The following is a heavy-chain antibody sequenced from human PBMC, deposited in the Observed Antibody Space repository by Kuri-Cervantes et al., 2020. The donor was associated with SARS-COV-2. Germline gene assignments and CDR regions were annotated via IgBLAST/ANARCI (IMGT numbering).Heavy chain of an antibody. Sequence: GGSLRLSCKASGYTFTGYDMHWVRQAPGQGLEWMGWINPNSGETNYAQNFQGWVTMTRDTSISTAYMELSRLRSDDTAVYYCARDLHPRRRYCSSTSCYGDYYYYGMDVWGQGTTVTVSS. CDR2: INPNSGET. J-gene: IGHJ6*02. V-gene: IGHV1-2*04. CDR1: GYTFTGYD. D-gene: IGHD2-2*01. CDR3: ARDLHPRRRYCSSTSCYGDYYYYGMDV.